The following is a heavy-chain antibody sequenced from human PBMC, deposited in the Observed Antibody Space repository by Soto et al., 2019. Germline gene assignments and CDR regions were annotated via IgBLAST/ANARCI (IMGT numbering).Heavy chain of an antibody. CDR1: GFTSISYT. V-gene: IGHV3-48*01. D-gene: IGHD5-18*01. Sequence: EVQLVEAGGALLQPGGSLKLSVAASGFTSISYTINGVGQAPGKGLEWVSYISSSSSTIYYADSVKGRFTISRDNAKNSLYLQMNSLRAEDTAVYYCARDYSSYGPFDYWGQGTLVTVSS. J-gene: IGHJ4*02. CDR3: ARDYSSYGPFDY. CDR2: ISSSSSTI.